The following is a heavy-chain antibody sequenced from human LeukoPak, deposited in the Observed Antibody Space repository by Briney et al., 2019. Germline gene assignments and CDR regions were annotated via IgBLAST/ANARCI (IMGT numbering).Heavy chain of an antibody. CDR1: GGPISSGGYY. D-gene: IGHD1-7*01. V-gene: IGHV4-31*03. Sequence: KPSQTLSLTCTVSGGPISSGGYYWSWIRQHPGKGLEWIGYIYYGGSTYYNPSLKSRVTISVDTSKNQFSLKLSSVTAADTAVYYCARASGAITGTTYYYYGMDVWGQGTTVTVSS. CDR3: ARASGAITGTTYYYYGMDV. CDR2: IYYGGST. J-gene: IGHJ6*02.